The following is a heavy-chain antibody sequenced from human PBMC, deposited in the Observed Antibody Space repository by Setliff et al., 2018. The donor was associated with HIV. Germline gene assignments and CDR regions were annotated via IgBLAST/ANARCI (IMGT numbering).Heavy chain of an antibody. CDR3: ARDEPKGGIDY. J-gene: IGHJ4*02. V-gene: IGHV3-7*01. CDR1: GFTFSNYA. D-gene: IGHD3-16*01. CDR2: IEQDGSEK. Sequence: GVSLRLSCVDAGFTFSNYAMHWVRHAPGKWLEWVANIEQDGSEKYYVDSVKGRFTISRDNATHSHYMQMNSLRAEDTAVYYCARDEPKGGIDYWGQGTLVTVSS.